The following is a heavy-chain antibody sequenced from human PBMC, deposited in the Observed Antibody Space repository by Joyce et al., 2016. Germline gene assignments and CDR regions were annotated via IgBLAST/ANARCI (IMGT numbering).Heavy chain of an antibody. CDR1: GFSFRSYG. Sequence: QVQLVESGGGVVPPGRSLRLSCVASGFSFRSYGMHWVRQAPGKGLAWMALRAYDGSNVYYADSVKGRFTISRDNSKNTLYLQMNSLRAEDTAVYYCTRETIEWLFEKWGQGTLVTVSS. V-gene: IGHV3-33*01. D-gene: IGHD5-12*01. CDR2: RAYDGSNV. CDR3: TRETIEWLFEK. J-gene: IGHJ4*02.